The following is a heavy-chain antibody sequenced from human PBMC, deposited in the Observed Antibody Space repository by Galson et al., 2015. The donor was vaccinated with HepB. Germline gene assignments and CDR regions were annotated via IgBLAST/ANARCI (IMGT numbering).Heavy chain of an antibody. CDR3: ARRAGGSTGLDGFDI. D-gene: IGHD5-24*01. Sequence: QSGAEVKKPGESLKISCKGSGYNFTNHWIGWVRQMPGKGLEWMGIIYPGDPHTRYSPSFQGQVTISADKSISTVYLQWSSLKASDTAMYYCARRAGGSTGLDGFDIWGQGTMVTVSS. CDR2: IYPGDPHT. J-gene: IGHJ3*02. V-gene: IGHV5-51*01. CDR1: GYNFTNHW.